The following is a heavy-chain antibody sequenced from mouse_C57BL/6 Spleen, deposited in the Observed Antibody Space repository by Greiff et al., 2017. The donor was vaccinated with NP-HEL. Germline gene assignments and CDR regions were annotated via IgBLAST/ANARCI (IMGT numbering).Heavy chain of an antibody. V-gene: IGHV10-1*01. J-gene: IGHJ3*01. CDR3: VRQGDYDVAY. CDR1: GFSFNTYA. CDR2: IRSKSNNYAT. D-gene: IGHD2-4*01. Sequence: EVKLMESGGGLVQPKGSLKLSCAASGFSFNTYAMNWVRQAPGKGLEWVARIRSKSNNYATYYADSVKDRFTISRDDSESMLYLQMNNLKTEDTAMYYCVRQGDYDVAYWGQGTLVTVSA.